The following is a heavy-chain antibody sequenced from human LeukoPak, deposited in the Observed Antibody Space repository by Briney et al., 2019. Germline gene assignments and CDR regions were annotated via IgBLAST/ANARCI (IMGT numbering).Heavy chain of an antibody. D-gene: IGHD6-13*01. CDR2: ISTSGSTM. V-gene: IGHV3-48*03. CDR3: ARDSSSGLDY. CDR1: GFTFSTSE. Sequence: QPGRPLRLSCAASGFTFSTSEMIWVRQAPGKGLKWVSYISTSGSTMYYADSVKGRSTISRDNAKNSLYLQMNGLRAEDTAVYYCARDSSSGLDYWGRGTLVTVSS. J-gene: IGHJ4*02.